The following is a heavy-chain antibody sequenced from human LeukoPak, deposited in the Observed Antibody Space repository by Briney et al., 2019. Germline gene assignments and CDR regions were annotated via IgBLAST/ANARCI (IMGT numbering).Heavy chain of an antibody. J-gene: IGHJ4*02. CDR1: GYTFTSYD. CDR3: ARGVNYYDSSGVDY. V-gene: IGHV1-8*01. D-gene: IGHD3-22*01. Sequence: ASVRVSCTASGYTFTSYDINWGRHTTGQGGGWMGWMNPNSGNTGYAQKFQGRVTMTRNTSTSTAYMDRSRLIYAYTAAYYCARGVNYYDSSGVDYWGQGTLVTVSS. CDR2: MNPNSGNT.